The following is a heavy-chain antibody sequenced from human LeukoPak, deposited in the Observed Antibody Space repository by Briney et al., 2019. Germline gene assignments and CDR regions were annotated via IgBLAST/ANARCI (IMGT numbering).Heavy chain of an antibody. Sequence: GSSLRLSCAASGFTFSSYAMHWVRQAPGKGLEWVSFISSGGSYIYYADSVKGRFTISRDNATNSLYLQMNSLRAEDTAVYYCARVPDCSGGSCYPRYFDFWGQGTLVTVSS. CDR3: ARVPDCSGGSCYPRYFDF. D-gene: IGHD2-15*01. CDR2: ISSGGSYI. J-gene: IGHJ4*02. V-gene: IGHV3-21*01. CDR1: GFTFSSYA.